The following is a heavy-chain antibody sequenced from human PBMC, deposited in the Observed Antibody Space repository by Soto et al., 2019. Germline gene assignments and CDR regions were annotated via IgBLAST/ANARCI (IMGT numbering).Heavy chain of an antibody. CDR1: GFTFRSYE. J-gene: IGHJ5*02. V-gene: IGHV3-48*03. CDR2: ISSSSDFI. CDR3: ARGANGIDLLDH. D-gene: IGHD5-12*01. Sequence: EVHLVESGGGLVQAGGSLRLSCEVSGFTFRSYEMHWVRQAPGKGLEWLSYISSSSDFIYYSESVKGRFTISRDNANNSLYLQMNSLRAADTATYYCARGANGIDLLDHWGQGAPVTVSS.